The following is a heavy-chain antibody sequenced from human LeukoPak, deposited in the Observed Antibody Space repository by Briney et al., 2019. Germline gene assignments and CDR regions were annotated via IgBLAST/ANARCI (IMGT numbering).Heavy chain of an antibody. D-gene: IGHD2-2*02. V-gene: IGHV1-8*03. J-gene: IGHJ6*03. CDR1: GYTFTSYD. CDR3: ARDQHCSSTSCYNYYYYYMDV. CDR2: MNPNSGNT. Sequence: ASVKVSCKASGYTFTSYDINWVRQATGQGLEWMGWMNPNSGNTGYAQKFQGRVTITRNTSISTAYMELSSLRSEDTAVYYCARDQHCSSTSCYNYYYYYMDVWGKGTTVTVSS.